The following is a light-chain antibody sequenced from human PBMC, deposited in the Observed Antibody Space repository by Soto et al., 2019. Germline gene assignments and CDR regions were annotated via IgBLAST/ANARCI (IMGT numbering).Light chain of an antibody. CDR1: QSVSMW. V-gene: IGKV1-5*01. CDR3: QQYDSFPWT. Sequence: QMTQSPSTLSASVGDRVAITCRASQSVSMWLAWYQQKAGKAPRLLIYDASGLDSGVPSRFSGSGYGTEFTLTISGLQPEDFATFYCQQYDSFPWTFGPGTNVDIK. J-gene: IGKJ1*01. CDR2: DAS.